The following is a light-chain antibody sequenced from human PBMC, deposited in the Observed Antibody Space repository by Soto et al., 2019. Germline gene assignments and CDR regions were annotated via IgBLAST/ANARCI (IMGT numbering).Light chain of an antibody. J-gene: IGKJ1*01. Sequence: EIVLTQSAGTLSLSPGDTATLSCXASQSVSSSYLAWYQQKPGQAPRLXIYGASSRATGIPDRFSGSGSGTDFTLTISRLEPEDFAVYYCQQYGSSPWTFGQGTKVDI. CDR3: QQYGSSPWT. CDR2: GAS. CDR1: QSVSSSY. V-gene: IGKV3-20*01.